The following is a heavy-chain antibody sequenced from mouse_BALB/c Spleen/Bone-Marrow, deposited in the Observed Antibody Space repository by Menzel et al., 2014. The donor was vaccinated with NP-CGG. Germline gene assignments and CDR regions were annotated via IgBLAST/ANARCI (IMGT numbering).Heavy chain of an antibody. V-gene: IGHV14-3*02. CDR3: ARYNEHYAMDY. Sequence: EVQLQQSGAELVKPGASVKLSCTASGFNIKDTYMHWVKPRPEQSLEWIGRIDPANGNTKYDPKYQGKATITADTSSNTAYLQLSSLTSEDTAVHHGARYNEHYAMDYWGQGTSGTVSS. CDR2: IDPANGNT. J-gene: IGHJ4*01. CDR1: GFNIKDTY.